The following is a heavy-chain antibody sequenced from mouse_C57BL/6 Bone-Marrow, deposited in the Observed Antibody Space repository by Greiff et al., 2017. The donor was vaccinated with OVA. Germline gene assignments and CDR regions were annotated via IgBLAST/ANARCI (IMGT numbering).Heavy chain of an antibody. CDR2: IDPSDSYT. CDR3: ARRQVRLRGYFDY. D-gene: IGHD3-2*02. CDR1: GYTFTSYW. Sequence: QVQLQQPGAELVKPGASVKLSCKASGYTFTSYWMQWVKQRPGQGLEWIGEIDPSDSYTNYNQKFKGKATLTVDKSSSTAYMQLSSLTSEDSAVYYCARRQVRLRGYFDYWGQGTTLTVSS. J-gene: IGHJ2*01. V-gene: IGHV1-50*01.